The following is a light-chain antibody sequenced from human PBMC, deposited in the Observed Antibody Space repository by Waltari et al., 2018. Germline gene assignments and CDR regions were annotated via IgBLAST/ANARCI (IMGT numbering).Light chain of an antibody. CDR2: DQN. CDR3: HSRDASGVGGA. CDR1: SLRSYP. V-gene: IGLV3-19*01. J-gene: IGLJ2*01. Sequence: TQDPAVSVAVGQPVRITCHGDSLRSYPASWYQQRPGQAPKLLIYDQNNRPLGVPGRFSGSSSDNTASLTITGAQAEDEAYYYCHSRDASGVGGAFGGGTKLTVL.